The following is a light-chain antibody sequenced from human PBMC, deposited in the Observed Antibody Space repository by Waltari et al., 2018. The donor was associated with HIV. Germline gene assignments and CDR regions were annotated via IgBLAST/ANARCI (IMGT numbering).Light chain of an antibody. V-gene: IGLV2-23*01. Sequence: QSALTQPASVSGSPGQSIPISCTRTSSDVVRSNLVSWYQQHPGKAPKLMIYEGSKRPSGVSNRFSGSKSGNTASLTISGLQAEDEADYYCCSYAGSPWVFGGGTKLTVL. CDR3: CSYAGSPWV. J-gene: IGLJ3*02. CDR1: SSDVVRSNL. CDR2: EGS.